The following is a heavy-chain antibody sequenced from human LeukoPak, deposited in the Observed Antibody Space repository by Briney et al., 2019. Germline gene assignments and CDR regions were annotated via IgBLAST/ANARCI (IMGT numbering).Heavy chain of an antibody. CDR3: ARVNYYYDSSGSYEFDY. Sequence: GGSLRLSCAASGFTFDDYGMSWVRQAPGKGLEWVSGINWNGGSTGYADSVKGRFTISRDDAKNSLYLRMNSLRAEDTALYYCARVNYYYDSSGSYEFDYWGQGTLVAVS. CDR1: GFTFDDYG. D-gene: IGHD3-22*01. CDR2: INWNGGST. V-gene: IGHV3-20*04. J-gene: IGHJ4*02.